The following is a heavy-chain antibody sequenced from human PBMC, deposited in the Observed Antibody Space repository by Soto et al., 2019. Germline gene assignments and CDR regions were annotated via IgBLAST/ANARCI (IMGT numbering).Heavy chain of an antibody. D-gene: IGHD4-4*01. V-gene: IGHV4-30-4*01. CDR3: ASGDYSLGYFDY. CDR1: AGSISSGDSY. Sequence: TLSLTGTVSAGSISSGDSYWRWIREPPGKGLEWIGYIYYSGSTYYNPSLKSRVTISVDTSKNQFSLKLSSVTAADTAVYYCASGDYSLGYFDYWGQGTLVTVSS. CDR2: IYYSGST. J-gene: IGHJ4*02.